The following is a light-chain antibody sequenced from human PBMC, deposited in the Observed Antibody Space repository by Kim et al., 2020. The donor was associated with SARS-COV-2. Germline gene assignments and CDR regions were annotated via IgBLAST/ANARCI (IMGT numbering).Light chain of an antibody. CDR3: QQSYSTPQLT. J-gene: IGKJ4*01. Sequence: DIQMTQSPSSLSASVGDRVTITCRASQSISSYLNWYQQKPGKAPKFLIYAASSLQSGVPSRFSGSGSGTDFTLTISSLQPEDFATYYCQQSYSTPQLTFGGGTKVDIK. V-gene: IGKV1-39*01. CDR2: AAS. CDR1: QSISSY.